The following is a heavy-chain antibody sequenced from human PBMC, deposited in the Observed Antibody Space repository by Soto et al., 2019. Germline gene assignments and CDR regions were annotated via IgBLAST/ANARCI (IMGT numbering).Heavy chain of an antibody. J-gene: IGHJ4*02. CDR2: IYYSGDT. D-gene: IGHD6-13*01. CDR1: GGSIRSSNYY. Sequence: QLQLQESGPGLVKPSETLSLTCTVSGGSIRSSNYYWAWGRQPPGKGLEWIANIYYSGDTYFHPALKNRLTVSVDTSKNQFSLKLSSLTAADTAMYYCASLQVPGNFDYWGQGTLVTVSP. CDR3: ASLQVPGNFDY. V-gene: IGHV4-39*01.